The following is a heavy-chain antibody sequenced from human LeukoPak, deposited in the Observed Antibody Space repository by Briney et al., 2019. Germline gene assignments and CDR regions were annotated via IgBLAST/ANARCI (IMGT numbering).Heavy chain of an antibody. J-gene: IGHJ4*02. V-gene: IGHV3-53*01. CDR3: AKSGNTETVDY. D-gene: IGHD4-17*01. CDR2: IYSGGST. CDR1: GFTVSSNY. Sequence: TGGSLRLSCAASGFTVSSNYMSWVRQAPGKGLEWVSVIYSGGSTYYADSVEGRFTISRDNSTNTLYLQMNSLRAGDTAIYYCAKSGNTETVDYWGQGTLVTVSS.